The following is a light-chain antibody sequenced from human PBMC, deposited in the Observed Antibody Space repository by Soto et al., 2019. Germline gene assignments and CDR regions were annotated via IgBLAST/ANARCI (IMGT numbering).Light chain of an antibody. CDR1: QSVSSSY. J-gene: IGKJ2*01. Sequence: EIVLTQSPGTLSLSPGERATLSCRASQSVSSSYLAWYQQKPGQAPRLLIYGASSRATGIPDRFSGSGSGTDFTLTISRLEPDDFAVYYCQQYGSSPGTFGLWTKLEIK. V-gene: IGKV3-20*01. CDR3: QQYGSSPGT. CDR2: GAS.